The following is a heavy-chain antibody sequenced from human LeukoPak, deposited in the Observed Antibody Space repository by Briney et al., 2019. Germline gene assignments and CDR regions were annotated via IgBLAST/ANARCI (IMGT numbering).Heavy chain of an antibody. Sequence: GGSLRLSCAASGFTFSSYGMHWVRQAPGKGLEWVAVISYDGSNKYYADSVKGRFTISRDNSKNTLYLQMNSLRAEDTAVYYCAKDRGYSGSHFDYWGQGTLVTVSS. D-gene: IGHD5-12*01. CDR2: ISYDGSNK. CDR1: GFTFSSYG. V-gene: IGHV3-30*18. J-gene: IGHJ4*02. CDR3: AKDRGYSGSHFDY.